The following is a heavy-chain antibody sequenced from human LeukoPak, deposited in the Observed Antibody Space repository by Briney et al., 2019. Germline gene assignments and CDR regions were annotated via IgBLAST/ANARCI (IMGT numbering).Heavy chain of an antibody. CDR3: ASWEDYYGSGSHWALGGMDV. Sequence: GESLKISCKGSGYSFTSYGISWVRQAPGQGLEWMGWISAYNGNTNYAQKLQGRVTMTTDTSTSTAYMELRSLRSDDTAVYYCASWEDYYGSGSHWALGGMDVWGQGTTVTVSS. J-gene: IGHJ6*02. CDR1: GYSFTSYG. CDR2: ISAYNGNT. V-gene: IGHV1-18*01. D-gene: IGHD3-10*01.